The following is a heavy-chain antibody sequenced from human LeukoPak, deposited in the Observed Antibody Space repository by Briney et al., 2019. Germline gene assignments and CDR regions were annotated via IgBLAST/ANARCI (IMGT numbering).Heavy chain of an antibody. CDR3: ARQYGSGRVWGFDP. Sequence: TSETLSLTCTVSGGSISSYYWSWIRQPPGKGLEWIGYIYYSGSTNYNPSLKSRVTISVDTSKNQFSLKLSSVTAADTAVYYCARQYGSGRVWGFDPWGQGTLVTVSS. CDR2: IYYSGST. D-gene: IGHD3-10*01. J-gene: IGHJ5*02. V-gene: IGHV4-59*08. CDR1: GGSISSYY.